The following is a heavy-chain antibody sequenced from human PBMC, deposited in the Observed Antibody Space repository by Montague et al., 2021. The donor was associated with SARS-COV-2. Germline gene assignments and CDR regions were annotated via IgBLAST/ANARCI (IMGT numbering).Heavy chain of an antibody. CDR1: GYRFTRYW. J-gene: IGHJ4*02. V-gene: IGHV5-51*01. Sequence: QSVSEVKTPGESLKISCKGSGYRFTRYWIGWVRQMPGKGLEWMGIIYPGDSETRYSPSFRGQVTISADKSITTAYLQWSSLKASDTAMYYCARLQDSSGYYFDYWGQGTLVTVSS. CDR2: IYPGDSET. D-gene: IGHD3-22*01. CDR3: ARLQDSSGYYFDY.